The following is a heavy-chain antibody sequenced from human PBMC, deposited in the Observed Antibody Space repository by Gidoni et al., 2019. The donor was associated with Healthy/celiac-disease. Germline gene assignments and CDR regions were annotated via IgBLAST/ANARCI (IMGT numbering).Heavy chain of an antibody. J-gene: IGHJ4*02. Sequence: QVQLVQSGAEVKKPGASVKVSCKASGYTFTSYDINWVRQATGQGLEWMGWMNPNSGNTGYAQKFQGIVTMTRNTSIITAYMELSSLRSEDTAVYYCAIVITMVQGVRGFDYWGQGTLVTVSS. V-gene: IGHV1-8*01. CDR3: AIVITMVQGVRGFDY. CDR1: GYTFTSYD. CDR2: MNPNSGNT. D-gene: IGHD3-10*01.